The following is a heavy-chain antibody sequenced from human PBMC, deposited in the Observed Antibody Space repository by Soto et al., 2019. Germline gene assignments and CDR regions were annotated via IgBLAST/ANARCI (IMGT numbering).Heavy chain of an antibody. CDR2: IYYSGST. J-gene: IGHJ5*02. D-gene: IGHD3-3*01. CDR1: GGSISSYY. CDR3: ARLSYYDFWSGSKEYNWFDP. Sequence: SETLSLTCTVSGGSISSYYWSWIRQPPGKGLEWIGYIYYSGSTNYNPSLKSRVTMSVDTSKNQFSLKLSSVTAADTAVYYCARLSYYDFWSGSKEYNWFDPWGQGTLVTVSS. V-gene: IGHV4-59*01.